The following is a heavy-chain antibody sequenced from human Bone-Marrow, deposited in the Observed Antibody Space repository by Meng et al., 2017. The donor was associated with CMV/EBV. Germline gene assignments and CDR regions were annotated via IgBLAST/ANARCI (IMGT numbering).Heavy chain of an antibody. D-gene: IGHD1-1*01. CDR2: VYYRGNT. J-gene: IGHJ6*02. CDR3: ARERPSTTGGSYGMDV. CDR1: GDSIGSSGYY. Sequence: SETLSLTCNVSGDSIGSSGYYWAWIRQPPGKGLEWIGNVYYRGNTYYNPSLRSRVTISLDTSNNQFSLSLSSVTAADTALYYCARERPSTTGGSYGMDVWGQGTTFTVSS. V-gene: IGHV4-39*07.